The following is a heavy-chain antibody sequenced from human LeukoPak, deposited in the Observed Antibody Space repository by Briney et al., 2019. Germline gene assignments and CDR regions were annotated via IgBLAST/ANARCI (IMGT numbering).Heavy chain of an antibody. V-gene: IGHV3-23*01. CDR3: AGGAGYYDSSGYYYIDYYGMDV. Sequence: GGSLRLSCAASGFTFSSYAMSWVRQAPGKGLEWVSAISGSGGSTYYADSVKGRLTISRDNSKNTLYLQMNSLRAEDTAVYYCAGGAGYYDSSGYYYIDYYGMDVWGQGTTVTVSS. J-gene: IGHJ6*02. D-gene: IGHD3-22*01. CDR1: GFTFSSYA. CDR2: ISGSGGST.